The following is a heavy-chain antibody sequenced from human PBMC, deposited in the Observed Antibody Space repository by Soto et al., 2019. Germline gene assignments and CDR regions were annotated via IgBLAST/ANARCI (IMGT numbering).Heavy chain of an antibody. J-gene: IGHJ6*03. D-gene: IGHD3-16*01. CDR2: ISNSGGAT. CDR1: GLTFSSYS. Sequence: GGSLRLSCAASGLTFSSYSMSWVRQAPGKGLEWVANISNSGGATYYPDSVKGRFTISRDSSKSTLYLEMNSLRAEDTAVYYCARRGIGYYNMDVWGRGTTVTVSS. V-gene: IGHV3-23*01. CDR3: ARRGIGYYNMDV.